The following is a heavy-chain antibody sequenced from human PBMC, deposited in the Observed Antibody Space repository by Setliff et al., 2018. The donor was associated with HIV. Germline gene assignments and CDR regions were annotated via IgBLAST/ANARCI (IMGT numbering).Heavy chain of an antibody. CDR1: GFTFNTYA. D-gene: IGHD2-15*01. CDR3: AKDGISGGAYPPYYFDY. J-gene: IGHJ4*01. CDR2: ISGSGGST. V-gene: IGHV3-23*01. Sequence: GGSLRLSCAASGFTFNTYAMSWVRQAPGKGLEWVSVISGSGGSTFYADSVKGRFTISRDNSKNTLYLQMNRLRVEDTAVYYCAKDGISGGAYPPYYFDYWGPGTLVTVSS.